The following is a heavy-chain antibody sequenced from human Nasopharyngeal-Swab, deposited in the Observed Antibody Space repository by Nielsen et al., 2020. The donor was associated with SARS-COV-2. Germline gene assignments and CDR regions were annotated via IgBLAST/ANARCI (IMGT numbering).Heavy chain of an antibody. CDR1: GFTFISYN. V-gene: IGHV3-48*02. D-gene: IGHD2-2*01. J-gene: IGHJ6*02. CDR2: ISSSSSTK. Sequence: GGSLRLSCAASGFTFISYNMSWVRQAPGKGLEWVSYISSSSSTKYYADSVKGRFTISRDNAKNSLYLQMNSLRDEDTAVYYCAREMERSVPAAIAYYYYYNMDVWGQGTTVTVSS. CDR3: AREMERSVPAAIAYYYYYNMDV.